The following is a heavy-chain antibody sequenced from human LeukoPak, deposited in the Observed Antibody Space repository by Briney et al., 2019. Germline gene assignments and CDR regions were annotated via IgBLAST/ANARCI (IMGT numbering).Heavy chain of an antibody. D-gene: IGHD2-2*01. CDR3: ARDGTSTDDY. J-gene: IGHJ4*02. V-gene: IGHV1-18*01. CDR1: GYTFSNFG. CDR2: ISGNNDNP. Sequence: ASVRVSCKTSGYTFSNFGINWVRQAPGQGLEWMGWISGNNDNPNYGQKFQGRFTVTTDSSTSTAYMELRNLTFDDAAVYYCARDGTSTDDYWGQGTLVTVSS.